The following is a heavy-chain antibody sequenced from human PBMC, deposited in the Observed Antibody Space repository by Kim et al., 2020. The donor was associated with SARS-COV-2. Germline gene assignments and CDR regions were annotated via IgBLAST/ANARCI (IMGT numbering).Heavy chain of an antibody. J-gene: IGHJ6*02. CDR1: GYTFTSYD. Sequence: ASVKVSCKASGYTFTSYDINWVRQATGQGLEWMGWMNPNSGNTGYAQKFQGRVTMTRNTSISTAYMELSSLRSEDTAVYYCARDPVGYCSGGSCHGFMDVWGQGTTVTVSS. CDR2: MNPNSGNT. CDR3: ARDPVGYCSGGSCHGFMDV. V-gene: IGHV1-8*01. D-gene: IGHD2-15*01.